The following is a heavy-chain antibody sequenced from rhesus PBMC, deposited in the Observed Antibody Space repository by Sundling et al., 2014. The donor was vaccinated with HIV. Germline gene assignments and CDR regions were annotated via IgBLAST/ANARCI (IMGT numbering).Heavy chain of an antibody. D-gene: IGHD3-9*01. CDR2: IYWDDDK. CDR1: GFSLNTSGMA. V-gene: IGHV2-174*02. CDR3: ARRGHEDDYAHYDY. J-gene: IGHJ4*01. Sequence: QVTLKESGPALVKPTQTLTLTCSFSGFSLNTSGMAVGWIRQPPGKTLEWLAHIYWDDDKRYSTSLKSRLTISKDTSKNQVVLTMTNMDPVDTATYYCARRGHEDDYAHYDYWGQGVLVTVSS.